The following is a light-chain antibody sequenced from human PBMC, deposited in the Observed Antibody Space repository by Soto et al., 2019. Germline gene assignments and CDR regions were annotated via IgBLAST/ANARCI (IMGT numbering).Light chain of an antibody. J-gene: IGKJ5*01. Sequence: DIQMTQSPSSLSASVGDRVTITCRASQSISSYLNWYQQKPGKAPKLLIYAASSLQSGFPSRVSGSGSGTDFTLTISSLQPEDFATYYCQQSCSTPITFGQGTRLEIK. CDR2: AAS. CDR1: QSISSY. V-gene: IGKV1-39*01. CDR3: QQSCSTPIT.